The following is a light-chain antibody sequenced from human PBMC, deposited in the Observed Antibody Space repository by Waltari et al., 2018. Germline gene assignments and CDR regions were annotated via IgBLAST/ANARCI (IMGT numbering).Light chain of an antibody. CDR3: QQYKIWPPGS. V-gene: IGKV3-15*01. CDR2: GAS. J-gene: IGKJ3*01. CDR1: QSVSSN. Sequence: EIVMTQSPATLSVSPGERATLSCRASQSVSSNLAWYQQKPGQAPRLLLYGASVRATDIPARFSCSGSGTEFSLTISSLQSEDFAIYYCQQYKIWPPGSFGPGTKVD.